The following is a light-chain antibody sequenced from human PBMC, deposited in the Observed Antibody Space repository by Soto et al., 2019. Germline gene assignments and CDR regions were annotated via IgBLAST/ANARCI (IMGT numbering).Light chain of an antibody. Sequence: QSVLTQPPSASGTPGQRVTMSCSGSSSNIGSNSVYWYQQLPGTAPKLLIYNNNHRPAGVPDRFSGSKSGTSGSLAISGLRSEDEADYFCAAWDGSLSGRFVFGPGTKLTVL. CDR3: AAWDGSLSGRFV. V-gene: IGLV1-47*02. J-gene: IGLJ1*01. CDR2: NNN. CDR1: SSNIGSNS.